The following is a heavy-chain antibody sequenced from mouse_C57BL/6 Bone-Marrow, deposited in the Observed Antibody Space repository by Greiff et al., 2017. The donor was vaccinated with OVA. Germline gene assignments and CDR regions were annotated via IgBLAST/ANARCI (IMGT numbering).Heavy chain of an antibody. CDR3: ARYPWAKDYFDD. V-gene: IGHV1-18*01. CDR1: GYTFTDYN. CDR2: INPNNGGT. J-gene: IGHJ2*01. Sequence: EVQLQQSGPELVKPGASVKIPCKASGYTFTDYNMDWVKQSHGKSLEWIGDINPNNGGTIYNQKFKGKATLTVDKSSSTAYMELRILTSEDTAVYYCARYPWAKDYFDDWGQGTTLTVSS.